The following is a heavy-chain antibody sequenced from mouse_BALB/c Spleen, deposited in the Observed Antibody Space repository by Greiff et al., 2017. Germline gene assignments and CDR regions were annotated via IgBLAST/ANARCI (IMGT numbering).Heavy chain of an antibody. Sequence: VQLQQSGPELVKPGASVKMSCKASGYTFTSYVMHWVKQKPGQGLEWIGYINPYNDGTKYNEKFKGKATLTSDKSSSTAYMELSSLTSEDSAVYYCAREANWDPRAMDYWGQGTSVTVSS. CDR3: AREANWDPRAMDY. CDR2: INPYNDGT. CDR1: GYTFTSYV. J-gene: IGHJ4*01. V-gene: IGHV1-14*01. D-gene: IGHD4-1*01.